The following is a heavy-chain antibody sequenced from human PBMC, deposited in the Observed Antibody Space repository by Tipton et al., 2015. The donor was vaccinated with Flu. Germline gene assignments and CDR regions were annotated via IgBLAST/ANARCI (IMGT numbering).Heavy chain of an antibody. CDR1: GGSITSGGFY. J-gene: IGHJ1*01. Sequence: LRLSCTVSGGSITSGGFYWTWIRQHLGKGLEWIGYIYYTGSTVYNPSLKSRVTISADTSKNQFSLNLTSVSAADTAVYYCAQDTYGGSSFWGQGILVTVSS. D-gene: IGHD4-23*01. V-gene: IGHV4-31*02. CDR3: AQDTYGGSSF. CDR2: IYYTGST.